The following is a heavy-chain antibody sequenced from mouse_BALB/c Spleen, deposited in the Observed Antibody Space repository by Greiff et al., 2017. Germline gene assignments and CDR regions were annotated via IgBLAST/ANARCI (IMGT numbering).Heavy chain of an antibody. CDR1: GYTFTSYN. V-gene: IGHV1-12*01. J-gene: IGHJ3*01. CDR3: ARGHYGSSTGFAY. CDR2: IYPGNGAT. D-gene: IGHD1-1*01. Sequence: LHQPGAELVQPGASVKMSCKASGYTFTSYNMHWVQQTPGQGLEWIGAIYPGNGATSYTQKFKGKATLTADKSSSTAYMQLSSLTSEDSAVYYSARGHYGSSTGFAYWGQGTLVTVSA.